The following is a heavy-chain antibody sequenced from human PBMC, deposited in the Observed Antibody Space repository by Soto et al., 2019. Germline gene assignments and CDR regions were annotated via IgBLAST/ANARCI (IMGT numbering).Heavy chain of an antibody. CDR2: IGTAGDT. D-gene: IGHD5-18*01. CDR1: GFTFSSYD. J-gene: IGHJ6*02. CDR3: ARAAGYSYGSYYYYYGMDV. V-gene: IGHV3-13*01. Sequence: EVQLVESGGGLVQPGGSLRLSCAASGFTFSSYDMHWVRQATGKGLEWVSVIGTAGDTYYPGSVKGRFTISRANAKISFYLQMNSLRAGDTAVYYCARAAGYSYGSYYYYYGMDVWGQGTTVTVSS.